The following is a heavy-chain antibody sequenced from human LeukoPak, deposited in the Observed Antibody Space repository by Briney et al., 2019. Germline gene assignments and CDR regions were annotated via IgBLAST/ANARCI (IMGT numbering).Heavy chain of an antibody. J-gene: IGHJ6*03. CDR1: GFTFSSYV. CDR3: AKGNSYGYEYYYYMDV. Sequence: GGSLRLSCAASGFTFSSYVMHWVRQAPGKGLEWVAFIRYDGSNKHYADSVKGRFTISRDNSKNTLYLQMNSLRPEDTAVYYCAKGNSYGYEYYYYMDVWGKGTTVTVSS. D-gene: IGHD5-18*01. V-gene: IGHV3-30*02. CDR2: IRYDGSNK.